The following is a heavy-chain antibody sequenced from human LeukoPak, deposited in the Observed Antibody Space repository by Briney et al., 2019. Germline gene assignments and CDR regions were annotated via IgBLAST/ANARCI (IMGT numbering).Heavy chain of an antibody. J-gene: IGHJ6*02. CDR2: ISYDGSNK. V-gene: IGHV3-30*03. D-gene: IGHD6-13*01. CDR1: GFTFSSYG. Sequence: GGSLRLSCAASGFTFSSYGMHWVRQAPGKGLEWVAVISYDGSNKYYADSVKGRFTISRDNAKNSLYLQMNSLRAEDTAVYYCARGSTPAAAGVAQDYYYYYGMDVWGQGTTVTVSS. CDR3: ARGSTPAAAGVAQDYYYYYGMDV.